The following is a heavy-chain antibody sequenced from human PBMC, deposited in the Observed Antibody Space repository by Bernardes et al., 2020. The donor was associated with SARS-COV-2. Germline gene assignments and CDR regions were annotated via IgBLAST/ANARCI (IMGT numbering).Heavy chain of an antibody. D-gene: IGHD3-9*01. CDR3: ARQADFDWSSYYYYAMDV. CDR1: GFSFDEFG. Sequence: GGSLRLSCEAFGFSFDEFGMTWVRQVPGKGLEWVSSISWNRHGTGYADSVKGRFTISRDNAKNSVYLQMDSLRVDDTALYYCARQADFDWSSYYYYAMDVWGHGTTVTVSS. V-gene: IGHV3-20*04. CDR2: ISWNRHGT. J-gene: IGHJ6*02.